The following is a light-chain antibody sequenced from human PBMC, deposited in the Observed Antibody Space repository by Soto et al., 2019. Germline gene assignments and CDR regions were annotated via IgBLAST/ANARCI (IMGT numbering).Light chain of an antibody. CDR3: QQYNSYGYT. CDR1: QSISSW. V-gene: IGKV1-5*03. Sequence: DIHMTQSPSTLSASVGDRVTITCRASQSISSWLAWYQQKPGNAPKLLIYQASSLESGVPSRFSGSASGTEFTLTISSLQPDDFATYYCQQYNSYGYTFGQGTKVDIK. J-gene: IGKJ2*01. CDR2: QAS.